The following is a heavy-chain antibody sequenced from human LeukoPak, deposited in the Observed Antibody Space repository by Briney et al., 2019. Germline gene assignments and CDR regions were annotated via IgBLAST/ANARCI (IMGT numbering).Heavy chain of an antibody. CDR3: AKDNAGSDSGYFDY. CDR1: GFTFSSCA. V-gene: IGHV3-23*01. J-gene: IGHJ4*02. CDR2: ISGSGGST. Sequence: GGSLRLSCAASGFTFSSCAMSWVRQAPGKGLEWVSAISGSGGSTYYADSVKGRFTISRDNSKNTLYLQMNSLRAEDTAVYYCAKDNAGSDSGYFDYWGQGTLVTVSS. D-gene: IGHD3-10*01.